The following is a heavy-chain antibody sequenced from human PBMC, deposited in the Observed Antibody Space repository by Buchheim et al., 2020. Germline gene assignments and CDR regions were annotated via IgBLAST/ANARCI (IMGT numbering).Heavy chain of an antibody. CDR1: GFTFSSYW. V-gene: IGHV3-7*01. J-gene: IGHJ4*02. D-gene: IGHD3-3*01. Sequence: EVQLVESGGGLVQPGGSLRLSCAASGFTFSSYWMSWVRQAPGKGLEWVANIKQDGSEKYYVDSVKGRFTISRDTAKNSLYLQMNSLRAEDTAVYYCARVAGGYDFWSGSFDYWGQGTL. CDR3: ARVAGGYDFWSGSFDY. CDR2: IKQDGSEK.